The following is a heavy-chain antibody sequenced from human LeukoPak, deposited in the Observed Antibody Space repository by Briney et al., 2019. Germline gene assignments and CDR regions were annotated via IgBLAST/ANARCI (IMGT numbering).Heavy chain of an antibody. Sequence: PSETLSLTCTVSGGSISSSSYYWGWIRQPPGKGLEWIGSIYYSGSTYYNPSLKSRVTISVDTSKNQFSLKLSSVTAADTAVYYCARVGYYGSGSPLFAYWGQGTLVTVSS. CDR3: ARVGYYGSGSPLFAY. CDR2: IYYSGST. J-gene: IGHJ4*02. D-gene: IGHD3-10*01. V-gene: IGHV4-39*07. CDR1: GGSISSSSYY.